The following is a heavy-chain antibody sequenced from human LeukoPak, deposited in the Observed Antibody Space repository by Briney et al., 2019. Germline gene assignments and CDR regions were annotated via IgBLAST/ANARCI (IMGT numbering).Heavy chain of an antibody. CDR1: GYTFTAYY. D-gene: IGHD2-2*01. CDR2: INPNTGGT. J-gene: IGHJ4*02. CDR3: ARDPDVVVEPAAVRVDY. V-gene: IGHV1-2*02. Sequence: ALVKVSCKASGYTFTAYYMHWVRQAPGQGLEWMGWINPNTGGTNYAQQFQGRVTMTRDTSFSTGYMDLNRLTSDDTAVYYCARDPDVVVEPAAVRVDYWGQGTLVTVSA.